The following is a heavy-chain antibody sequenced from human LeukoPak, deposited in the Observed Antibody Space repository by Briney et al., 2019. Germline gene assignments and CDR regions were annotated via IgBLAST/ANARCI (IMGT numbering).Heavy chain of an antibody. D-gene: IGHD3-16*01. J-gene: IGHJ6*03. V-gene: IGHV4-39*07. CDR3: ARETSQKGAHYMDV. CDR1: GGSISSSSYY. Sequence: PSETLSLTCTVSGGSISSSSYYWGWIRQPPGKGLEWIGSIYYSGSTYYNPSLKSRVTISVDTSKNQFSLKLTSVTAADTAVYYCARETSQKGAHYMDVWGKGTTVTISS. CDR2: IYYSGST.